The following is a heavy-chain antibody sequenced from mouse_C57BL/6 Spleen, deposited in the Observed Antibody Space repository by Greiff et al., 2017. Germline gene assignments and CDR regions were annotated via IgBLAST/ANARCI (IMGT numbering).Heavy chain of an antibody. D-gene: IGHD1-1*01. V-gene: IGHV1-82*01. CDR1: GYAFSSSW. J-gene: IGHJ4*01. CDR3: ARRGLLPYYYAMDY. CDR2: IYPGDGDT. Sequence: VQLQQSGPELVKPGASVKISCKASGYAFSSSWMNWVKQRPGKGLEWIGRIYPGDGDTNYNGKFKGKATLTADKSSSTAYMQLSSLTSEDSAVYCCARRGLLPYYYAMDYWGQGTSVTVSS.